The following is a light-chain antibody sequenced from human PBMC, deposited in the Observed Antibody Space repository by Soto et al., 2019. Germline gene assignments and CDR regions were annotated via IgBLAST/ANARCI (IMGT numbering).Light chain of an antibody. CDR2: YKSDSDK. V-gene: IGLV5-45*02. Sequence: QLVLTQPSSLSASPGASANLTSTLRSGINVGSYRIYWYQQKPGSPPQYLLRYKSDSDKQQGSGVPSRFSGSKDASANAGILLISGLQSEDEADYYCMIWHSSAVVFGGGTKLTVL. J-gene: IGLJ2*01. CDR1: SGINVGSYR. CDR3: MIWHSSAVV.